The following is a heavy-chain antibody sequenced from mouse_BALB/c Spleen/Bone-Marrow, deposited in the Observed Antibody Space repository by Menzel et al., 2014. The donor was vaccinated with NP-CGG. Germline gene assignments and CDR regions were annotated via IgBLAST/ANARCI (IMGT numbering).Heavy chain of an antibody. CDR1: GFDFSSYW. Sequence: VQLQQSGGGLVQPGGSLKLSCAASGFDFSSYWMRWVRQAPGKGLEWIGEINPDSSTINYTPSLKDKFIISRDNAKNTLYLQMSKVRSEDTALYYCARLYYYGNLFVWGAGTTVTVSS. D-gene: IGHD1-1*01. CDR3: ARLYYYGNLFV. J-gene: IGHJ1*01. CDR2: INPDSSTI. V-gene: IGHV4-1*02.